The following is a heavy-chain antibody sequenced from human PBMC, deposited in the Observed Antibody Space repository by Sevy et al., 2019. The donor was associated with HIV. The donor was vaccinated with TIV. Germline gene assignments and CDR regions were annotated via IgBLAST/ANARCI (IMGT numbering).Heavy chain of an antibody. CDR1: GFTFSTYS. D-gene: IGHD4-17*01. Sequence: GGSLRLSCAASGFTFSTYSMNWVRQAPGKGLEWVSSISSSSTYIYYADSVKGRFTISRNNAKNSLFLQMNSLRAEDTAVHFCARIDFGDYKITREYYMGVWGKGTTVTVSS. J-gene: IGHJ6*03. CDR2: ISSSSTYI. V-gene: IGHV3-21*01. CDR3: ARIDFGDYKITREYYMGV.